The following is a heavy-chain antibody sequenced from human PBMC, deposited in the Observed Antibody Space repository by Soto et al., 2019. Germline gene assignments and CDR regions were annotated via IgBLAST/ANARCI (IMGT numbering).Heavy chain of an antibody. J-gene: IGHJ4*02. V-gene: IGHV3-15*01. CDR2: IKSKTDGGTT. D-gene: IGHD3-22*01. Sequence: GGSLRLSCAASGFTFSNAWMSWVRQAPGKGLEWVGRIKSKTDGGTTDYAASVKGRFTISRDDSKNTLYLQMNSLKTEDTAVYYCTTDPLHSRRNYWGQGTLVTVSS. CDR1: GFTFSNAW. CDR3: TTDPLHSRRNY.